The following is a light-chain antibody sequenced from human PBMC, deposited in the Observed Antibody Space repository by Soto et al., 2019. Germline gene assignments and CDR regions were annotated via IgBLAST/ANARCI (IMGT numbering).Light chain of an antibody. CDR3: SSYTSSSPLV. V-gene: IGLV2-14*01. J-gene: IGLJ1*01. CDR2: DVS. CDR1: SSDVGGYNY. Sequence: SALTQPASVSGSPGQSITISCTGTSSDVGGYNYVSWYQQHPGKAPKLMIYDVSNRPSGVSNRCSGSKSGNTASLTISGLQAEDEADYYCSSYTSSSPLVFGTGTKVTVL.